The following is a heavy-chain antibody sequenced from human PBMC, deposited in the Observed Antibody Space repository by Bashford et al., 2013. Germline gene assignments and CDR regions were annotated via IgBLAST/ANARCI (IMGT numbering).Heavy chain of an antibody. Sequence: VRQAPGKGLEWVGRLKSQSDGGTTDYAAPVKGRFTFSRDDSNHMLYLQMNSLKTEDTAVYYCARVGYSSPVDYWGQGTLVTVSS. J-gene: IGHJ4*02. D-gene: IGHD6-19*01. V-gene: IGHV3-15*01. CDR2: LKSQSDGGTT. CDR3: ARVGYSSPVDY.